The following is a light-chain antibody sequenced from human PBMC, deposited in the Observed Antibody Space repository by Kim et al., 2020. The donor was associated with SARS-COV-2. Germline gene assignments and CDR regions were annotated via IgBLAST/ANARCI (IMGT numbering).Light chain of an antibody. CDR3: QQYGNSPRT. CDR2: RAS. Sequence: ETELTQSPATMSSSPGERANLSRRASQHINSNKLAWYQQLSGQPPKLVIYRASLRPTGIPDRFSGSGSGTEFALTISRLEPEDFAVYYCQQYGNSPRTFGQGTKVDIK. J-gene: IGKJ1*01. CDR1: QHINSNK. V-gene: IGKV3-20*01.